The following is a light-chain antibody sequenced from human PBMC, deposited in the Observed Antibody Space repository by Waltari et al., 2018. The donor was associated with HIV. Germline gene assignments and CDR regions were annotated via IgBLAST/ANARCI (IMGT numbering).Light chain of an antibody. CDR1: SSDVGGIKY. J-gene: IGLJ1*01. V-gene: IGLV2-8*01. CDR2: EVS. Sequence: QSALTQPPSAPGSPGQSVTTPCTGPSSDVGGIKYVPWYQQHPGKAPKLMIYEVSKRPSGVPDRFSGSKSGNTASLTVSGLQAEDEADYYCSSYAGRNNYVFGTGTKVTVL. CDR3: SSYAGRNNYV.